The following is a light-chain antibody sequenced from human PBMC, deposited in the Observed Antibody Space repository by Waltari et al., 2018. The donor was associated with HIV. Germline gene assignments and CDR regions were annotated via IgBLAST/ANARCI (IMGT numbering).Light chain of an antibody. CDR3: QRYGRSRT. V-gene: IGKV3-20*01. CDR2: RAS. Sequence: IVLTQSPGTLSLSPGEKATLSCRASQSVSSTSLAWYQQKHGQSPRLLIYRASTRPNGIPDRFSGSGSGTDFSLTISSLEPEDFAVYYCQRYGRSRTFGQGTKVEIK. CDR1: QSVSSTS. J-gene: IGKJ1*01.